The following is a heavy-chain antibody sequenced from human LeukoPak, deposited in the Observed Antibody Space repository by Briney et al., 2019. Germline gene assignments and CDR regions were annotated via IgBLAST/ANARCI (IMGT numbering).Heavy chain of an antibody. CDR1: GFTFSTYT. Sequence: GGSLRLSCAASGFTFSTYTMYWVRHPPGKRLEWVSIIGSSGGGIHYADSVKGRFTISRDNSKNALYLQMNSLRVEDTAVYYCARGPRNWGFDYWGQGTLVTVSS. CDR3: ARGPRNWGFDY. V-gene: IGHV3-23*01. D-gene: IGHD7-27*01. CDR2: IGSSGGGI. J-gene: IGHJ4*02.